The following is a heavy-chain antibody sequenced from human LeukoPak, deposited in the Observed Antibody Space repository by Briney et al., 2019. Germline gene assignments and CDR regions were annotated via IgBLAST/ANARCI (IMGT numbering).Heavy chain of an antibody. Sequence: ASVKVSCKASGYTFTGYHMHWVRQAPGQGLEWMGWINPHSGGTDYAQKFQGRVTMTRDTSISTVYVELSRLRSDDTAVYYCARTTEAHSWRTRYYDYYMDVWGKGTTVTVSS. CDR2: INPHSGGT. D-gene: IGHD6-13*01. CDR1: GYTFTGYH. CDR3: ARTTEAHSWRTRYYDYYMDV. J-gene: IGHJ6*03. V-gene: IGHV1-2*02.